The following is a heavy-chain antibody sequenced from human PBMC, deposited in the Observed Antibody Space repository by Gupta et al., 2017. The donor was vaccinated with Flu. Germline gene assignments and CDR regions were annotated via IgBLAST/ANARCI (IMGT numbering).Heavy chain of an antibody. J-gene: IGHJ1*01. V-gene: IGHV3-9*01. CDR2: ISCNRDNI. Sequence: DDYATHWVRQAPGKGLEWVSSISCNRDNIAYAESGKGRFTIYRDNAKNSLYLQMNGLRDEETAFYFCAKDSLSRSWDLSDDWGQGSRVTVSS. CDR3: AKDSLSRSWDLSDD. CDR1: DDYA. D-gene: IGHD6-13*01.